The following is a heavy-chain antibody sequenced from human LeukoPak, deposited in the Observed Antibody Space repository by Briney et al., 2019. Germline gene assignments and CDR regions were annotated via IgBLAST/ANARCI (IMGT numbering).Heavy chain of an antibody. D-gene: IGHD3-10*01. CDR3: ARVAYGSGSVDY. V-gene: IGHV1-69*13. CDR2: IIPIFGTA. J-gene: IGHJ4*02. Sequence: ASVKVSCKASGGTFSSYAISWVRQAPGQGLEWMGGIIPIFGTANYAQKFQGRVTITADESTSTAYMELSSLRSEDTAVYYCARVAYGSGSVDYWGQGTLVTVSS. CDR1: GGTFSSYA.